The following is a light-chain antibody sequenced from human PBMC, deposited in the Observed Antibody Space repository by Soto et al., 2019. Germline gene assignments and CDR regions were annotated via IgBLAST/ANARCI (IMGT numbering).Light chain of an antibody. J-gene: IGKJ1*01. CDR2: GIS. Sequence: IVLTQSPGTLSLTPGERATLSCRASHTISSSYLAWYQQKPGQAPRLLMYGISRRATGIPDRFSGSGSGTDFTLTITRLEPEDFAVYYCQQYVTSSPRTFGQVTMV. V-gene: IGKV3-20*01. CDR3: QQYVTSSPRT. CDR1: HTISSSY.